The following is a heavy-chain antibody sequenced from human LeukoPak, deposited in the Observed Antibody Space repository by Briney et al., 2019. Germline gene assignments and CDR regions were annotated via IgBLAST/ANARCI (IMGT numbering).Heavy chain of an antibody. D-gene: IGHD3-10*01. CDR3: ARDFSGNYEHDY. Sequence: ASVKVSCKASGYIFTRYGISWVRQAPGQGLEWMGWISAYNGNTNYAQALQGRVTMTTDTSTTTAYMELRSLTSDDTAVYYCARDFSGNYEHDYWGQGTLVTVSP. CDR2: ISAYNGNT. J-gene: IGHJ4*02. V-gene: IGHV1-18*01. CDR1: GYIFTRYG.